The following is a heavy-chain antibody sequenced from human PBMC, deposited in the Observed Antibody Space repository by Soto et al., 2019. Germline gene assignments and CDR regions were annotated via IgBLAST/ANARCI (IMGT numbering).Heavy chain of an antibody. CDR1: GGSISSYY. J-gene: IGHJ4*02. CDR2: IYYSGST. D-gene: IGHD6-19*01. Sequence: SETLSLTCTVSGGSISSYYWSWIRQPPGKGLEWIGYIYYSGSTNYNPSLKSRVTISVDTSKSQFSLKLSSVTAADTAVYYCASRPYSSGWYAKYYFDYWGQGTLVTVSS. V-gene: IGHV4-59*01. CDR3: ASRPYSSGWYAKYYFDY.